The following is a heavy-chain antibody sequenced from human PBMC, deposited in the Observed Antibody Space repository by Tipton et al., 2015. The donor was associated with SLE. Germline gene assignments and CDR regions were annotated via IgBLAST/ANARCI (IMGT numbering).Heavy chain of an antibody. J-gene: IGHJ4*02. CDR2: INHSGST. CDR1: GGSFSGYY. D-gene: IGHD3-22*01. V-gene: IGHV4-34*01. Sequence: TLSLTCAVYGGSFSGYYWSWIRQPPGKGLEWIGEINHSGSTNYNPSLKGRVTVSVDTSKNQFSLKLSSVTAADTAVYYCASIRYYYDSSGYYSPFDYWGQGTLVTVSS. CDR3: ASIRYYYDSSGYYSPFDY.